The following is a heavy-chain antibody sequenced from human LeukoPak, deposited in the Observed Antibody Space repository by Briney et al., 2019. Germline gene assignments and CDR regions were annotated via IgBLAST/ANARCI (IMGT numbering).Heavy chain of an antibody. J-gene: IGHJ1*01. CDR3: ARGLDLGYFQR. D-gene: IGHD4-11*01. Sequence: PGGSLRLSCAASGFTFSSYGMHWVRQAPGKGLEWVAVIWSDGSNKYYTDSVKGRFTISRDNPKNTLYLQMNSLRAEDTAVYHCARGLDLGYFQRWGQGTLVTVSS. CDR1: GFTFSSYG. CDR2: IWSDGSNK. V-gene: IGHV3-33*01.